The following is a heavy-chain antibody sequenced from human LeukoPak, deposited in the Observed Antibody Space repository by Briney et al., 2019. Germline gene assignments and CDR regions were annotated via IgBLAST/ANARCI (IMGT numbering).Heavy chain of an antibody. CDR2: IWYDGRKK. CDR3: ARDLGHCSGGNCYSWYYFDY. Sequence: PGRSLRLACAASGFTFSSYGIHWVRQAPGKGLEGLAVIWYDGRKKYYAESVKGRFIISRDNSKNTLYLQMNSLRAEDTAVYYCARDLGHCSGGNCYSWYYFDYWGQGTLVTVSS. D-gene: IGHD2-15*01. CDR1: GFTFSSYG. J-gene: IGHJ4*02. V-gene: IGHV3-33*01.